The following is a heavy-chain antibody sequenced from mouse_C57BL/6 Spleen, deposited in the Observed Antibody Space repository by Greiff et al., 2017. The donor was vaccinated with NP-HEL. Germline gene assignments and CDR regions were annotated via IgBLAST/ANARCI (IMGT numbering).Heavy chain of an antibody. CDR1: GYTFTSYD. CDR3: AREGSFDY. V-gene: IGHV1-85*01. J-gene: IGHJ2*01. Sequence: QVQLQQSGPELVKPGASVKLSCKASGYTFTSYDINWVKQRPGQGLEWIGWIYPRAGSTKYNEKFKGKATLTVDTSSSTAYMELHSLTSEDSAVYFCAREGSFDYWGKGTTLTVSS. CDR2: IYPRAGST.